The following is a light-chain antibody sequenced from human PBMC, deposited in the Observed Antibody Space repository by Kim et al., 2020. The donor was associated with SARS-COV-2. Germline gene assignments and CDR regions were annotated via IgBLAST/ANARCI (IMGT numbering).Light chain of an antibody. CDR3: QQYDIPPYT. CDR1: QDIRNY. CDR2: DAS. Sequence: DIQMTQSPSSLSASVGDRVTITCQASQDIRNYLNLYQQKAGKAPKLLIYDASKLETGVPSRLSGSGSGTDFTFTISSLQPEDIATYYCQQYDIPPYTFGQGTKLEI. J-gene: IGKJ2*01. V-gene: IGKV1-33*01.